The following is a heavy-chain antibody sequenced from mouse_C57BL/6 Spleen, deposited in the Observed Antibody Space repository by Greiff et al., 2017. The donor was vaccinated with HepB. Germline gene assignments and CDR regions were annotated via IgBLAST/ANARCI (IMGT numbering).Heavy chain of an antibody. V-gene: IGHV1-26*01. D-gene: IGHD3-2*02. J-gene: IGHJ4*01. CDR3: ASPHSSGYLYYYAMDY. Sequence: EVQLQQSGPELVKPGASVKISCKASGYTFTDYYMNWVKQSHGKSLEWIGDINPNNGGTSYNQKFKGKATLTVDKSSSTAYMELRSLTSEDSAVYYCASPHSSGYLYYYAMDYWGQGTSVTVSS. CDR2: INPNNGGT. CDR1: GYTFTDYY.